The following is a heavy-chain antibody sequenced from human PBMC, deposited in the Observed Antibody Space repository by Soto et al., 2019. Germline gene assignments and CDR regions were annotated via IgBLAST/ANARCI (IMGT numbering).Heavy chain of an antibody. CDR1: RESIWISMDY. D-gene: IGHD5-18*01. CDR3: AREGDTAIIQYRLPY. J-gene: IGHJ4*02. Sequence: LYIACTVSRESIWISMDYLGLIKQPPGKGLEWIGYVDCSGSTYSTPSLRSRVTMSVDTSKNQFSLKLSSVTAADTAVYYCAREGDTAIIQYRLPYCGQRTLVTVSS. CDR2: VDCSGST. V-gene: IGHV4-30-4*08.